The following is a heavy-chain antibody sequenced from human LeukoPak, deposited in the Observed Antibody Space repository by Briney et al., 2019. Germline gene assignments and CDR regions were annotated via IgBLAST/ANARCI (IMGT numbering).Heavy chain of an antibody. CDR2: ISAGAGNT. D-gene: IGHD7-27*01. CDR1: GFTFRTFA. CDR3: ARRDRNWGPIDY. J-gene: IGHJ4*02. V-gene: IGHV3-23*01. Sequence: GGSLRLSCAASGFTFRTFAMSWVRQAPGKGLECVSVISAGAGNTYYADSVKGRFTISRDDSKNTLYLQMNSLRAEDTAVYYCARRDRNWGPIDYWGQGTLVTVSS.